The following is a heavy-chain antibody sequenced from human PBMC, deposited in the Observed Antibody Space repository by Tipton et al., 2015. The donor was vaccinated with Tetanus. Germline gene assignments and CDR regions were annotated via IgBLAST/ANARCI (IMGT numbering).Heavy chain of an antibody. D-gene: IGHD1-26*01. J-gene: IGHJ1*01. CDR1: GFTFSNHG. V-gene: IGHV3-23*01. CDR2: ISGSGAAT. Sequence: GSLRLSCGASGFTFSNHGIHWVRQAPGKGLEWVSVISGSGAATYYADSVKGRFTISRDNSKNTLSLQMNSLRPDDTGVYYCARAWGSGVGASLFWGQGTPVTVSS. CDR3: ARAWGSGVGASLF.